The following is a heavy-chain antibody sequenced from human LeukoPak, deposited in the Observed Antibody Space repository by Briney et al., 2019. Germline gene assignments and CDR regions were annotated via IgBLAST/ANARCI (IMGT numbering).Heavy chain of an antibody. Sequence: GSLRLSCVASGFIFGDYWMRWVRQAPGKGLEWVAPINQNGGVKYYVDSVKGRFTISRDNAKTSLFLQMNSLRIDDTAMYYCTRTVNSASDFWGQGTLVTVSS. CDR3: TRTVNSASDF. J-gene: IGHJ4*02. CDR1: GFIFGDYW. D-gene: IGHD4-23*01. V-gene: IGHV3-7*03. CDR2: INQNGGVK.